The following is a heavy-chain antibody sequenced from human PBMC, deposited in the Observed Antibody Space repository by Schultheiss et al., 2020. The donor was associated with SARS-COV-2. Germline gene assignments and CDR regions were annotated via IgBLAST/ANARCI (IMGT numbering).Heavy chain of an antibody. Sequence: GGSLRLSCAASGFTFSSYGMHWVRQAPGKGLEWVAVIWYDGSNKYYADSVKGRFTISRDNSKNTLYLQMNSLRAEDTAVYFCAKDRYCSGGACLRSYFDYWGQGTLVTVSS. J-gene: IGHJ4*02. V-gene: IGHV3-33*06. CDR3: AKDRYCSGGACLRSYFDY. D-gene: IGHD2-15*01. CDR1: GFTFSSYG. CDR2: IWYDGSNK.